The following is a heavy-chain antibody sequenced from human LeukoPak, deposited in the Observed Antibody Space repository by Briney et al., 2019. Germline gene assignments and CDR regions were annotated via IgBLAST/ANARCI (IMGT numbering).Heavy chain of an antibody. V-gene: IGHV4-30-2*01. CDR2: IYHSGST. CDR3: ARGTYPGLDY. Sequence: SETLSLTCTVSGGSISSGGYSWSWIRQPPGKGLEWIGYIYHSGSTYYNPSLKSRVTISVDRSKNQFSLKLSSVTAADTAVYYCARGTYPGLDYWGQGTLVTVSS. J-gene: IGHJ4*02. CDR1: GGSISSGGYS.